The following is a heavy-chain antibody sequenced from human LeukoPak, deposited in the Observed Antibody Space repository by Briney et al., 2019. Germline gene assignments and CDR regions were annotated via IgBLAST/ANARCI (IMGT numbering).Heavy chain of an antibody. J-gene: IGHJ4*02. D-gene: IGHD1-14*01. CDR3: ARGTGPDY. CDR1: GYTFTSYD. CDR2: MNPNSGNT. V-gene: IGHV1-8*01. Sequence: AAVKVSCKASGYTFTSYDINWVRQATGHGLEWMGWMNPNSGNTGYAQKFQGRVTMTIKTSISTAYMELTSLRSEDTALYYCARGTGPDYWGQGTLFTVSS.